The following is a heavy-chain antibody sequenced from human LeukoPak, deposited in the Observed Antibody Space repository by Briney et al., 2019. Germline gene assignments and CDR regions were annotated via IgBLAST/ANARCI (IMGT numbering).Heavy chain of an antibody. CDR2: INAGNGNT. CDR3: ARSPLLYCGGDCYTVFDY. V-gene: IGHV1-3*01. Sequence: ASVKVSCKASGYTFTSYAMHWVRQAPGQRLEWMGWINAGNGNTKYSQKFQGRVTITRDTSASTAYMELSSLRSEDTAVYYCARSPLLYCGGDCYTVFDYWGQGTLVTVSS. CDR1: GYTFTSYA. D-gene: IGHD2-21*02. J-gene: IGHJ4*02.